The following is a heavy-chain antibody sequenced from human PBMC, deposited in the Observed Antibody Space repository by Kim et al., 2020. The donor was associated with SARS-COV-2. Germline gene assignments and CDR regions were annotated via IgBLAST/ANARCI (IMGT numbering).Heavy chain of an antibody. D-gene: IGHD6-13*01. Sequence: DADSVKGRFTISRDNAKNSLYLQMNSLRAEDTAVYYCARVAAAATGEDYWGQGTLVTVSS. CDR3: ARVAAAATGEDY. J-gene: IGHJ4*02. V-gene: IGHV3-21*01.